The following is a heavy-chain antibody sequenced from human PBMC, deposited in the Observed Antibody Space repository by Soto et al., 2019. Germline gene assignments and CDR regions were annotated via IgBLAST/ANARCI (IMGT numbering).Heavy chain of an antibody. CDR1: GGTFSSYA. V-gene: IGHV1-69*12. D-gene: IGHD2-21*02. CDR3: ARGTMSCGGDCYPYYFDY. CDR2: IIPIFGTA. Sequence: QVQLVQSGAEVKKPGSSVKVSCKASGGTFSSYAISWVRQAPGLGLEWMGGIIPIFGTANYAQKFQGRVTITADESTSTAYMELSSLRSEDTAVYYCARGTMSCGGDCYPYYFDYWGQGTLVTVSS. J-gene: IGHJ4*02.